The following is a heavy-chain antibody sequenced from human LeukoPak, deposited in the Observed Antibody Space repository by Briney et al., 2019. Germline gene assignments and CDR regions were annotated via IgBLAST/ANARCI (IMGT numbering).Heavy chain of an antibody. CDR3: AIEGYSWSPRINYYYYYYMDV. D-gene: IGHD5-18*01. CDR2: ISSNGGST. V-gene: IGHV3-64*01. J-gene: IGHJ6*03. Sequence: GGSLRLSCAASGFTFSSYAMHWVRQAPGKGLEYVSAISSNGGSTYYANSVKGRFTISRDNSKNTLYLQMGSLRAEDMAVYYCAIEGYSWSPRINYYYYYYMDVWGKGTTVTVSS. CDR1: GFTFSSYA.